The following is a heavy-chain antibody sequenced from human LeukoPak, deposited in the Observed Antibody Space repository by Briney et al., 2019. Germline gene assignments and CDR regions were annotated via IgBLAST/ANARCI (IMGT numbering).Heavy chain of an antibody. CDR1: GYNFISYY. D-gene: IGHD2-8*01. V-gene: IGHV1-46*01. Sequence: ASVKVSCKASGYNFISYYMHWVRHAPGQGLEWMGIINPSGGSTSYAQKFQDRVTMTRDTSTSTVYMELSSLKSEDTAVYYCAREDVVLVDAVRYYYFGMDIWGQGTTVTVSS. CDR3: AREDVVLVDAVRYYYFGMDI. CDR2: INPSGGST. J-gene: IGHJ6*02.